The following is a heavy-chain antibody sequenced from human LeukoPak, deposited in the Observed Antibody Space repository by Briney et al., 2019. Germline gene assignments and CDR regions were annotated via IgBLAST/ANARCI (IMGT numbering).Heavy chain of an antibody. Sequence: GGSLRLSCGASGITFSSYSMNWVRQAPGKGLEWVSYISSSGSTKYYADSVKGRFTISRDNARNSLYPQMNSLRAEDTAVYFCARGGLSIMGYWGQGTLVTVSS. V-gene: IGHV3-48*01. CDR2: ISSSGSTK. CDR3: ARGGLSIMGY. J-gene: IGHJ4*02. CDR1: GITFSSYS. D-gene: IGHD3-16*01.